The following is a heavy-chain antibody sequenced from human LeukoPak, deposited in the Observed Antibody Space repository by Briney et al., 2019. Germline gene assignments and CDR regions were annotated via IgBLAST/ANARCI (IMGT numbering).Heavy chain of an antibody. J-gene: IGHJ4*02. CDR3: ARDGASDWNDMLDH. CDR1: GFTFTSYY. V-gene: IGHV1-18*04. Sequence: ASVKVSCKASGFTFTSYYMHWVRQAPGQGLEWMGWISAKNGNTKYAQKFQGRVTMTTDTSTNTGYMDLTSLISDDTAVYYCARDGASDWNDMLDHWGQGTLVTVSS. D-gene: IGHD1-1*01. CDR2: ISAKNGNT.